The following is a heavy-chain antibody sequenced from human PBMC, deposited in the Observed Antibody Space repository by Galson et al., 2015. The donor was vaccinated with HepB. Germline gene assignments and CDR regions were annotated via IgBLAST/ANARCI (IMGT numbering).Heavy chain of an antibody. D-gene: IGHD3-22*01. CDR3: ARDPSFYYDSSGYFGPYGMDV. V-gene: IGHV1-46*04. CDR1: GYTFTSYY. J-gene: IGHJ6*02. CDR2: INPSGGST. Sequence: SVKVSCKASGYTFTSYYMHWVRQAPGQGLEWMGIINPSGGSTSYAQKLQGRVTMTRDTSTSTVYMELSSLRSEDTAVYYCARDPSFYYDSSGYFGPYGMDVWGQGTTVTVSS.